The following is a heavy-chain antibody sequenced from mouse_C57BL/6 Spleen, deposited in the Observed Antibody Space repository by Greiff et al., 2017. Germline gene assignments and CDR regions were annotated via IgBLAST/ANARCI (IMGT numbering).Heavy chain of an antibody. V-gene: IGHV5-17*01. J-gene: IGHJ3*01. CDR1: GFTFSDYG. Sequence: EVKLVESGGGLVKPGGSLKLSCAASGFTFSDYGMHWVRQAPEKGLEWVAYISSGSSTIYYADKVKGRFTISRDNAKNTLFLQITSLRSEDTAMYYCTFTTVVATPFAYWGQGTLVTVSA. D-gene: IGHD1-1*01. CDR3: TFTTVVATPFAY. CDR2: ISSGSSTI.